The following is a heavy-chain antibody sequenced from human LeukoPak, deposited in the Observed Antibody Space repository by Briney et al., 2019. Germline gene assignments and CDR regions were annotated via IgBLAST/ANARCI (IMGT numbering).Heavy chain of an antibody. CDR1: GYTFTGYY. CDR2: INPNSGGT. J-gene: IGHJ5*02. V-gene: IGHV1-2*02. CDR3: ARVASSGSRGWFDP. D-gene: IGHD6-19*01. Sequence: ASVKVSCKASGYTFTGYYMHWVRQAPGQGLEWMGWINPNSGGTNYAQKFQGRVTMTRDTSISTAYMELSRLRSDDTAVYYCARVASSGSRGWFDPWGQGTLVTVSS.